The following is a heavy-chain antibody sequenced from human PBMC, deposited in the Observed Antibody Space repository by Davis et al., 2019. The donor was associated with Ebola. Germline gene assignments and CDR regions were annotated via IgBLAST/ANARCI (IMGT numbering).Heavy chain of an antibody. CDR2: ISYDASSQ. V-gene: IGHV3-30*18. D-gene: IGHD3-3*01. J-gene: IGHJ6*02. Sequence: GESLKISCAASGFTFSDYYMSWIRQAPGKGLEWVAVISYDASSQYYADSVKGRFTISRDNAKNSLYLQMNSLRAEDTAVYYCAKSEERITIFGVVIIGLSYGMDVWGQGTTVTVSS. CDR3: AKSEERITIFGVVIIGLSYGMDV. CDR1: GFTFSDYY.